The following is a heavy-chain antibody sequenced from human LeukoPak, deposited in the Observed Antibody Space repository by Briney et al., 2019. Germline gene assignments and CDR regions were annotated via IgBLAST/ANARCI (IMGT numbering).Heavy chain of an antibody. J-gene: IGHJ5*02. Sequence: SQTLSLTCTVSGGSISSGGYYWSWIRQHPGKGLEWIGYIYYSGNTYYNPSLNSRVTISVDTSKNQFSLKLNSVTAADTAVYYCARDSGLIRGVTNWFDPWGQGTLVTVSS. CDR2: IYYSGNT. CDR3: ARDSGLIRGVTNWFDP. CDR1: GGSISSGGYY. D-gene: IGHD3-10*01. V-gene: IGHV4-31*03.